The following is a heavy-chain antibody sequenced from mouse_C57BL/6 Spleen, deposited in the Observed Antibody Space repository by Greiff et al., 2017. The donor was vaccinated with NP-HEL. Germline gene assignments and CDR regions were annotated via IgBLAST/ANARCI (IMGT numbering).Heavy chain of an antibody. J-gene: IGHJ2*01. CDR1: GYAFSSSW. V-gene: IGHV1-82*01. Sequence: VQLQQSGPELVKPGASVKISCKASGYAFSSSWMNWVKQRPGKGLEWIGRLYPGDGDTNYNGKFKGKATLTADKSSSTAYMQLSSLTSEDSAVYFCARYPQLGREGYFDYWGQGTTLTVSS. D-gene: IGHD4-1*02. CDR3: ARYPQLGREGYFDY. CDR2: LYPGDGDT.